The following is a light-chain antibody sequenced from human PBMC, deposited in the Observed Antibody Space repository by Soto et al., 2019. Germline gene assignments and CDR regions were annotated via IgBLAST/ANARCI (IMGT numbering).Light chain of an antibody. Sequence: IVMTQSPDSLAVSLGERATINCKSSQSVLSSSNTKNYLSWYQKKPGQPPKLLLLWASTRESGVPDRFSGSGSGTDLTLTIVRLQAEDVEVYYCQRYYSTPLFGGGTKVEIK. V-gene: IGKV4-1*01. CDR2: WAS. CDR1: QSVLSSSNTKNY. CDR3: QRYYSTPL. J-gene: IGKJ4*01.